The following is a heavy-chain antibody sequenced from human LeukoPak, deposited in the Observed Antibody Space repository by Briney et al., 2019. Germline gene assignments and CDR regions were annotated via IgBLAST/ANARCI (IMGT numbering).Heavy chain of an antibody. Sequence: PGGSLRLSCAASGFTFSSCWMHWVRQAPGKGLVWVSHINGDGSTTSYADSVKGRFTISRDNAKNTVYLQMNSLRAEDTAVYYCAKGGSSSPRSTFDYWGQGTLLTVSS. CDR1: GFTFSSCW. D-gene: IGHD6-13*01. CDR2: INGDGSTT. J-gene: IGHJ4*02. CDR3: AKGGSSSPRSTFDY. V-gene: IGHV3-74*01.